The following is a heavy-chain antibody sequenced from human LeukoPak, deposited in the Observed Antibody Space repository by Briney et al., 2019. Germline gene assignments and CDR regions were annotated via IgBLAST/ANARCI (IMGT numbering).Heavy chain of an antibody. D-gene: IGHD3-10*01. V-gene: IGHV4-34*01. CDR2: IHHSGSA. CDR3: ARSDYGSGNYYWSLDY. Sequence: SETLSLTCAVYGGSISGYYWSWIRQPPGKGLEWIAEIHHSGSANYNPSLKSRVTISIDTSKNQLSLKLSSVTAADTAVYYCARSDYGSGNYYWSLDYWGQGTLVTVSS. CDR1: GGSISGYY. J-gene: IGHJ4*02.